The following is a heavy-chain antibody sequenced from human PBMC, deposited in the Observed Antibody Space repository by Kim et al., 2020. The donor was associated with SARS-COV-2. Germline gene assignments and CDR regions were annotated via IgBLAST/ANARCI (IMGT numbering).Heavy chain of an antibody. CDR2: IYYSGST. V-gene: IGHV4-59*01. CDR3: ARGRGTAMVTFDY. J-gene: IGHJ4*02. CDR1: GGSISSYY. D-gene: IGHD5-18*01. Sequence: SETLSLTCTVSGGSISSYYWSWIRQPPGKGLEWIGYIYYSGSTNYNPSLKSRVTISVDTSKNQFSLMLSSVTAADTAVYYCARGRGTAMVTFDYWGQGTLVTVSS.